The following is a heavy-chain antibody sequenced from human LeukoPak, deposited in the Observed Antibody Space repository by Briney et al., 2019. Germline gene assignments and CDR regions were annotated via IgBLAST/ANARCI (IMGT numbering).Heavy chain of an antibody. D-gene: IGHD3-10*01. CDR1: GYTFTGYY. J-gene: IGHJ4*02. Sequence: ASVKVSCKASGYTFTGYYMRWVRQAPGQGLEWMGWINPNSGGTNYAQKFQGRVTMTRDTSISTAYMELSRLRSDDTAVYYCARALWFGELFWGQGTLVTVSS. V-gene: IGHV1-2*02. CDR3: ARALWFGELF. CDR2: INPNSGGT.